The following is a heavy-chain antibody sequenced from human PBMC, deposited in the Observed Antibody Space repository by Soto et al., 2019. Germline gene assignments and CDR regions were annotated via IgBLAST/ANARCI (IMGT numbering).Heavy chain of an antibody. V-gene: IGHV1-46*01. J-gene: IGHJ5*02. CDR2: INPSGGST. CDR1: GYTFTSYY. D-gene: IGHD5-18*01. CDR3: ARAAMVIRWFDP. Sequence: GASVKVSCTASGYTFTSYYMHWVRQAPGQGLEWMGIINPSGGSTSYAQKFQGRVTMTRDTSTSTVYMELSSLRSEDTAVYYCARAAMVIRWFDPWGQGTLVTVSS.